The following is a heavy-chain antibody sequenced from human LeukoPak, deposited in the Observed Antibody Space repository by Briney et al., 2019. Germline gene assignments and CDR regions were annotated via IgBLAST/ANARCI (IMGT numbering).Heavy chain of an antibody. CDR1: GYSFTNYW. J-gene: IGHJ4*02. CDR3: ARRVDSYWFFDY. V-gene: IGHV5-51*01. CDR2: IYPGDSDT. D-gene: IGHD1-26*01. Sequence: GESLKISCKGSGYSFTNYWIGWVRQLPGKGLEWMGIIYPGDSDTRYIPSFQGQVTISADKSINTAYLRWSSLKASDTAMYYCARRVDSYWFFDYWGQGTLVTVSS.